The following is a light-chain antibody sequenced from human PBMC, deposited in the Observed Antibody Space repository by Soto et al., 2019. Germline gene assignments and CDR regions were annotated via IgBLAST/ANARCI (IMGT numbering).Light chain of an antibody. J-gene: IGKJ1*01. CDR3: QRYATYSPT. CDR2: DAS. V-gene: IGKV1-5*01. CDR1: QSITNW. Sequence: DIQMTQSPSTLSASVGDRVTITCLASQSITNWLAWYQQKPEKAPKLLIHDASSLESGVPSRFSGSGSGTEFTLTISSLQPDDFATYYCQRYATYSPTFGQGTKVDIK.